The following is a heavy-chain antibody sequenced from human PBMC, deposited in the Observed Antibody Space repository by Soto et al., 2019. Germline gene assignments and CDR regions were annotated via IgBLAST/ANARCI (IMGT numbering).Heavy chain of an antibody. V-gene: IGHV2-5*02. Sequence: QITLKESGPPLVKPTQTLTLTCTFSGFSLSTSGVGVGWIRQPPGKALEWLALIYWDDDKRYSPSLKSRLTITKDTSKNQVVLTMTNMDPVDTATYYCAHRRGYYDFWSGPSWFDPWGQGTLVTVSS. CDR1: GFSLSTSGVG. J-gene: IGHJ5*02. CDR3: AHRRGYYDFWSGPSWFDP. D-gene: IGHD3-3*01. CDR2: IYWDDDK.